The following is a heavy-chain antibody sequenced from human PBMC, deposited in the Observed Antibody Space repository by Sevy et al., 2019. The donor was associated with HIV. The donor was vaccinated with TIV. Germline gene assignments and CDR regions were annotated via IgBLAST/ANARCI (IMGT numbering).Heavy chain of an antibody. D-gene: IGHD3-3*01. CDR3: AREPRITIFGVVGIDYYYYGMDV. Sequence: GESLKISCAASGFTFSSYWMSWVRQAPGKGLEWVANIKQDGSEKYYVDSVKGRFTISRDNAKNSLYLQMNSLRAEDTAVYYCAREPRITIFGVVGIDYYYYGMDVWGQGTTVTVSS. CDR1: GFTFSSYW. CDR2: IKQDGSEK. V-gene: IGHV3-7*01. J-gene: IGHJ6*02.